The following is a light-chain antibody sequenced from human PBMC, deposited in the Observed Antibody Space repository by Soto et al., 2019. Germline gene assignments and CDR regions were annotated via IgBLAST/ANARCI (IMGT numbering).Light chain of an antibody. CDR1: QSVSSSY. V-gene: IGKV3-20*01. CDR3: QQYSDLPMT. Sequence: EIVLTQSPGTLSLSPVERATLSGRASQSVSSSYLAWYQQKPGQAPRLLIYGASNRATGIPDRFSGSASGTDFTLTISRLEPEDFAVYFCQQYSDLPMTFGQGTRLEIK. J-gene: IGKJ5*01. CDR2: GAS.